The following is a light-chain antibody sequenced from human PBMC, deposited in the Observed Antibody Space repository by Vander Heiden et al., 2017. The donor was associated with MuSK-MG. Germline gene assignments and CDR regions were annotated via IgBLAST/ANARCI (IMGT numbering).Light chain of an antibody. CDR1: TSDAGGYYF. V-gene: IGLV2-11*01. J-gene: IGLJ1*01. CDR3: CSYGGSYTLDV. Sequence: SALTPPRSVSGSPWHSVPISSTGTTSDAGGYYFVPWYRQHPGKAPKLMMYDGKKRPSGVPDRFSGSKSGNTDSLTIYGRQAEDEADDYCCSYGGSYTLDVFGTGTKVTVL. CDR2: DGK.